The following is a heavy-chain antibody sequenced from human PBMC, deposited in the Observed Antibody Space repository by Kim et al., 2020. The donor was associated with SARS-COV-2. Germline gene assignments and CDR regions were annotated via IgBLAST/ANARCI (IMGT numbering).Heavy chain of an antibody. D-gene: IGHD6-13*01. J-gene: IGHJ6*02. CDR3: ARALVLEGMDV. V-gene: IGHV3-33*01. Sequence: SLRLSCAASGFTFSSYGMHWVRQAPGKGLEWVAVIWYDGSNKYYADSVKGRFTISRDNSKNTLYLQMNSLRAEDTAVYYCARALVLEGMDVWGQGTTVTVSS. CDR2: IWYDGSNK. CDR1: GFTFSSYG.